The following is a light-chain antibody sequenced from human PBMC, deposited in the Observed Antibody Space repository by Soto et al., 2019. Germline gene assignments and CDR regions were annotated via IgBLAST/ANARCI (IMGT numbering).Light chain of an antibody. V-gene: IGKV1-27*01. CDR1: QGISNY. CDR2: AAS. J-gene: IGKJ1*01. Sequence: DIQMTQSPSSLSASVGDRVTITCRASQGISNYLAWYQQKPGKVPKLLIYAASTLQSGVPSRFSGSGSGADFTLTISSLQPEDGASYFCRNYHSAPRTFGQGTKVEIK. CDR3: RNYHSAPRT.